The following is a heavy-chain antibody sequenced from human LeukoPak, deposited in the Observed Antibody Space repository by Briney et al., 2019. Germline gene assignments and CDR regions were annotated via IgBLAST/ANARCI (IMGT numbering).Heavy chain of an antibody. CDR1: GYSISSGYY. V-gene: IGHV4-38-2*02. CDR2: IYHSGST. CDR3: ASRSSGWFFDY. Sequence: PSETLSLTCTVTGYSISSGYYWGWIRQPPGKGLEWIGSIYHSGSTYYNPSLKSRVTISVDKSKSQFSLNLSSVTAADTAVYYCASRSSGWFFDYWGQGTLVTVSS. D-gene: IGHD6-19*01. J-gene: IGHJ4*02.